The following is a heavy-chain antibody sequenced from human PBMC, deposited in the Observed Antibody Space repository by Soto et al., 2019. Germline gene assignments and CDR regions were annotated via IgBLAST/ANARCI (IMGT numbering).Heavy chain of an antibody. CDR3: ARDRGDYSGMDV. D-gene: IGHD4-17*01. CDR1: GGSISSYY. CDR2: FYTAGST. V-gene: IGHV4-4*07. J-gene: IGHJ6*02. Sequence: SETLSLTCIVSGGSISSYYWNWIRQPAGKGLEWIGRFYTAGSTNYNPSLKSRVTMSVDTSKNQFSLKVYSVTAADTAVYYCARDRGDYSGMDVWGQGTTVTVSS.